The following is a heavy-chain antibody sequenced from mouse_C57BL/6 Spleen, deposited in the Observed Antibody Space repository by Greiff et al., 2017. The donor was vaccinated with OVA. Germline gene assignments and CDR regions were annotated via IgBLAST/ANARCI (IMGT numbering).Heavy chain of an antibody. CDR2: ISSGSSTI. CDR3: ATETRYYAMDY. V-gene: IGHV5-17*01. Sequence: EVQLQESGGGLVKPGGSLKLSCAASGFTFSDYGMHWVRQAPEKGLEWVAYISSGSSTIYYADTVKGRFTISRDNAKNTLFLQMTSLRSEDTAMYYCATETRYYAMDYWGQGTSVTVSS. J-gene: IGHJ4*01. CDR1: GFTFSDYG.